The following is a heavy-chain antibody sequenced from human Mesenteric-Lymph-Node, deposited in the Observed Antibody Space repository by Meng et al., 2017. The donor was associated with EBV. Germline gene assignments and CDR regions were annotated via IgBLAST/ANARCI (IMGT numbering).Heavy chain of an antibody. Sequence: QVQLPQWGAGLLKASETLSLTCAVHGGSFSDYFWTWIRQAPGKGLEWVGEINHSGSTKYNPSLKSRVTISVDTSKNQISLNLNSVTAADTAVYYCARPRIRYGSGSYYYWGQGTLVTVSS. V-gene: IGHV4-34*01. CDR3: ARPRIRYGSGSYYY. CDR2: INHSGST. CDR1: GGSFSDYF. J-gene: IGHJ4*02. D-gene: IGHD3-10*01.